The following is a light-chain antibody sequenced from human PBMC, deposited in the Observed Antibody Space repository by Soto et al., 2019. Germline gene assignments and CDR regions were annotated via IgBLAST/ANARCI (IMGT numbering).Light chain of an antibody. CDR1: QSISSW. Sequence: DIQMTQSPSTLSASVGDRVTITCRASQSISSWLAWYQQKPGKAPKLLIYDVSSLESGVPSRFSGSGSGTEFTLTISSLQPDDFATHYCQQYNTFWTFGQGTKV. V-gene: IGKV1-5*01. J-gene: IGKJ1*01. CDR2: DVS. CDR3: QQYNTFWT.